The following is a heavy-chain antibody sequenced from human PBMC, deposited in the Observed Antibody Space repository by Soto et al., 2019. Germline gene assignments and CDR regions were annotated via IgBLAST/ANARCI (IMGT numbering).Heavy chain of an antibody. V-gene: IGHV4-30-4*01. Sequence: QVQLQQSGPGLVKPSQTLSLTCTVSGGSISFDHYHWPWIRHPPGKGLEWIGYVHYSGSVLYNPSLQSRVSISVDTSKNQFSLKLSSVTAADTAVYFCAREDDGGDRDYYGLDVWGQGTTVTVSS. J-gene: IGHJ6*02. CDR3: AREDDGGDRDYYGLDV. D-gene: IGHD2-21*02. CDR2: VHYSGSV. CDR1: GGSISFDHYH.